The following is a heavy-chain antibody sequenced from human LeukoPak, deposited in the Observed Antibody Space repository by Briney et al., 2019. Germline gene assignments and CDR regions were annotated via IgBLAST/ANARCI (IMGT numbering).Heavy chain of an antibody. CDR2: IIPIFGTA. CDR1: GGTFSSYA. D-gene: IGHD3-22*01. Sequence: WASVKVSCKASGGTFSSYAISWVRQAPGQGLEWMGGIIPIFGTANYAQKFQGRVTITRNTSISTAYMELSSLRSEDTAVYYCARIRYYDSSGESAFDIWGQGTMVTVSS. CDR3: ARIRYYDSSGESAFDI. J-gene: IGHJ3*02. V-gene: IGHV1-69*05.